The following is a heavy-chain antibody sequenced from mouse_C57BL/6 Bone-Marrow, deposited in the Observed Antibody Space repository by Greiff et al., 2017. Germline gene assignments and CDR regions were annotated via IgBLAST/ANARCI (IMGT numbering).Heavy chain of an antibody. CDR1: GFSLTSYA. V-gene: IGHV2-9-1*01. D-gene: IGHD1-1*01. J-gene: IGHJ2*01. CDR2: IWTGGGT. Sequence: VMLVESGPGLVAPSQSLSITCTVSGFSLTSYAISWVRQPPGKGLEWLGVIWTGGGTNYNSALKSRLSISKDNSKIHIFLKMKSLQTAYAARYYCARVITTVVASFDYWGQGTTLTVSS. CDR3: ARVITTVVASFDY.